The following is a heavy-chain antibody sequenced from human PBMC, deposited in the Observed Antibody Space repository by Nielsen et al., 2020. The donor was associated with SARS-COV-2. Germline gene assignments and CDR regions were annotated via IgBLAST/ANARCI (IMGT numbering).Heavy chain of an antibody. J-gene: IGHJ4*02. D-gene: IGHD5-18*01. CDR2: ISGSGGST. CDR1: GFTFSSYA. V-gene: IGHV3-23*01. Sequence: ETLSLTCAASGFTFSSYAMSWVRQAPGKGLEWVSAISGSGGSTYYADSVKGRFTISRDNSKNTLYLQMNSLRAEDTAVYYCAKEGIQLWLLDYWGQGTLVTVSS. CDR3: AKEGIQLWLLDY.